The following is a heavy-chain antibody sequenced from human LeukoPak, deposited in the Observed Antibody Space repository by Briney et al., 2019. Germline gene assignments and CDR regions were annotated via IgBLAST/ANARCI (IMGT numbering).Heavy chain of an antibody. J-gene: IGHJ4*02. D-gene: IGHD3-22*01. CDR3: AREVYYYDSSGYYDDY. CDR2: IYYSGST. Sequence: SQTLSLTCTVSGGSISSGDYYWSWIRQPPGKGLEWIGYIYYSGSTYYNPSLKNRVTISVDTSKNQFSLKLSSVTAADTAVYYCAREVYYYDSSGYYDDYWGQGTLVTVSS. V-gene: IGHV4-30-4*08. CDR1: GGSISSGDYY.